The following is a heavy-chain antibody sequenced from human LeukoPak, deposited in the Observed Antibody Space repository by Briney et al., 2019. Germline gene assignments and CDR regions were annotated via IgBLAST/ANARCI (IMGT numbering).Heavy chain of an antibody. CDR3: ARPYDTRGYFPDY. J-gene: IGHJ4*02. V-gene: IGHV3-21*01. D-gene: IGHD3-22*01. CDR1: GFTFSNAW. CDR2: ISRGSDHI. Sequence: GGSLRLSCAVSGFTFSNAWMNWVRQAPGKGLEWVSSISRGSDHIFYADSMKGRFTISRDNAKNSLYLQMNSLGAEDTAVYYCARPYDTRGYFPDYWGQGTLVTVSS.